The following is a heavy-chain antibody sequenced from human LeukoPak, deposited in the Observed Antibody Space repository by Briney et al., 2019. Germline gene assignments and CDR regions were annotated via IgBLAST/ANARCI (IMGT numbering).Heavy chain of an antibody. D-gene: IGHD4-17*01. V-gene: IGHV4-39*01. CDR1: GGSISSSSYY. CDR3: ARTKYAYGPFDY. Sequence: SETLSLTCTVSGGSISSSSYYGGWIRQPPGKGPEWIGSVYYGGSTYYNPSLKSRVTISVDTSKNQFSLKLNSVTAADTAVYYCARTKYAYGPFDYWGQGTLVTVSS. J-gene: IGHJ4*02. CDR2: VYYGGST.